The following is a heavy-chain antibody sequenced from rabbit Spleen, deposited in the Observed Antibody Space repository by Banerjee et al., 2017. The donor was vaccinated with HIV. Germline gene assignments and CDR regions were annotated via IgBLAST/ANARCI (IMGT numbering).Heavy chain of an antibody. CDR2: IYGGSSGST. CDR3: ARDAGTSFSTYGMDL. Sequence: QEQLVESGGGLVQPEGSLTLTCKASGFDISSHHMCWVRQAPGKGLEWIGCIYGGSSGSTYYTSWANGRFTISKAASTTVTLQMTSLTAADTATYFCARDAGTSFSTYGMDLWGQGTLVTVS. J-gene: IGHJ6*01. CDR1: GFDISSHH. V-gene: IGHV1S45*01. D-gene: IGHD8-1*01.